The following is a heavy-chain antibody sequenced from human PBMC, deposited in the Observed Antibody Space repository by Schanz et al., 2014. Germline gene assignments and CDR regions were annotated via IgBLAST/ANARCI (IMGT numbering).Heavy chain of an antibody. Sequence: QVQLVQSGAEVKKPGSSVKVSCKASGGTFNSYTINWVRQAPGQGLEWMGRINPNSGDTNYAQKLQGRVTLTTDTSTSTAYMELSSLRSDDTAVYYCARDRLECGAECYSVEVFEIWGQGTLVIVSS. V-gene: IGHV1-18*01. CDR1: GGTFNSYT. J-gene: IGHJ4*02. CDR3: ARDRLECGAECYSVEVFEI. CDR2: INPNSGDT. D-gene: IGHD2-21*01.